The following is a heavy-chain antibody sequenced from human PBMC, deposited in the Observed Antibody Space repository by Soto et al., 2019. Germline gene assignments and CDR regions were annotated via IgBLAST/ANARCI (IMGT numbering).Heavy chain of an antibody. Sequence: GASVKVSCKASGYTFTSYYMHWVRQAPGQGLEWMGIINPSGGSTSYAQKFQGRVTMTRDTSTSTVYMELSSLRSEDTAVYYCARVFLAGVDTAMANNWFDPWGQGTLVTVSS. CDR2: INPSGGST. CDR3: ARVFLAGVDTAMANNWFDP. J-gene: IGHJ5*02. CDR1: GYTFTSYY. D-gene: IGHD5-18*01. V-gene: IGHV1-46*01.